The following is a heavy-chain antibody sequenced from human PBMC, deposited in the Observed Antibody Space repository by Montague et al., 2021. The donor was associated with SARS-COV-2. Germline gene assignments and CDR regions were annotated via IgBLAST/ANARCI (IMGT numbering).Heavy chain of an antibody. CDR3: ARGRFYYDSGELGS. D-gene: IGHD3-22*01. V-gene: IGHV4-4*07. CDR1: GGSTNNYY. CDR2: IHASGVS. J-gene: IGHJ5*02. Sequence: SETLSLTRTLSGGSTNNYYCSWIRQPGGKGLEWIGRIHASGVSTXNPSLETRVTMSVDTSKNQFSLKLSSVTAADTAVYYCARGRFYYDSGELGSWGQGTLVTVSS.